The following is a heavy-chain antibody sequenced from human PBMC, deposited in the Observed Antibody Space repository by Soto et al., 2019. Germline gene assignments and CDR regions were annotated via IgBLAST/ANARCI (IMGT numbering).Heavy chain of an antibody. V-gene: IGHV4-59*08. Sequence: SETLSLTCTFSGGSITSISNHYCSWIRQTPGKGLEWIGYMSYSGYTSYNPSLKSRVIISVDTSKNQFSLSLTSVTAADTAVYYCARQNSDSSGYYVFDYWGQGTLVTVSS. J-gene: IGHJ4*02. CDR2: MSYSGYT. CDR1: GGSITSISNHY. CDR3: ARQNSDSSGYYVFDY. D-gene: IGHD3-22*01.